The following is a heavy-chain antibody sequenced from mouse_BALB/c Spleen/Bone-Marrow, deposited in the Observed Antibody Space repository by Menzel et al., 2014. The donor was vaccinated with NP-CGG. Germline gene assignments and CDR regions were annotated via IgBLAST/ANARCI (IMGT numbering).Heavy chain of an antibody. CDR1: GYTFTGYW. CDR2: VNPSNGRT. D-gene: IGHD1-1*01. V-gene: IGHV1S81*02. J-gene: IGHJ4*01. CDR3: ARLIYGSSYTMDY. Sequence: QVQLQQPGAELVKPGASVKLSCKASGYTFTGYWMHWVKQRPGQGLEWIGEVNPSNGRTNYNEKFKSMATLTLDKSSSTAYMHLSSLTSEDSAVFYSARLIYGSSYTMDYWGQGTSVTVSS.